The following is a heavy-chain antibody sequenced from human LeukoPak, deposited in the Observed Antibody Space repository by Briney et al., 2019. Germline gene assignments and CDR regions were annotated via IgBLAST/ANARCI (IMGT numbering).Heavy chain of an antibody. CDR1: AFTFSDYS. D-gene: IGHD1-26*01. CDR3: ARDRLTSGSYFFDY. CDR2: ISGRSSTI. J-gene: IGHJ4*02. Sequence: GGSLRLSCAASAFTFSDYSMNWVRQAPGKRLEWISYISGRSSTIYYADSVRGRFTISRDNAKNSMYLQMNSLRAEDTAVYYCARDRLTSGSYFFDYGGQGTLVTVSS. V-gene: IGHV3-48*01.